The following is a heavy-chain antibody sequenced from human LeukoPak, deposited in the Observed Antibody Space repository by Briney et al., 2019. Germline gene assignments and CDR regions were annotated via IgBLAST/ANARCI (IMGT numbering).Heavy chain of an antibody. CDR3: TRDTSSSWYTNDY. CDR1: GFTFGDYA. Sequence: GGSLRLSCTASGFTFGDYAMSWVRQAPGKGLEWVGFIRSKAYGGTTEYAASVKGRFTISRDDSKSIAYLQMNSLNTEDTAVYYCTRDTSSSWYTNDYWGQGTLVTVSS. J-gene: IGHJ4*02. CDR2: IRSKAYGGTT. D-gene: IGHD6-13*01. V-gene: IGHV3-49*04.